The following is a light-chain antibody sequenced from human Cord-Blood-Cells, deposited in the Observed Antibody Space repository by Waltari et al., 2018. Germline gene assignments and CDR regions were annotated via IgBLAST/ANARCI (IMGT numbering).Light chain of an antibody. Sequence: EIVMTHSPATLSVSPGERATLPCRASQSVSSNLACYQQKLGQATRLLIYGAATRATGSPARFSGSGSGTEFTLTISSLQSEDFAVYYCQQYNNCPPWTFGQGTKVEIK. CDR1: QSVSSN. V-gene: IGKV3-15*01. CDR2: GAA. CDR3: QQYNNCPPWT. J-gene: IGKJ1*01.